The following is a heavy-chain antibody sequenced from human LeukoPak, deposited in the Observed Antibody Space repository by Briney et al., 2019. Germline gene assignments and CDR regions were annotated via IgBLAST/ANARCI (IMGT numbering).Heavy chain of an antibody. CDR2: VYHSGST. V-gene: IGHV4-38-2*02. CDR3: TRRLAGTEDY. Sequence: SETLSLTCTIFGSSISDNYYWGWIRRPPGKGLEWIGSVYHSGSTYYNPSLKSRVTISVYTSNNHFSLKLRSVTAADTAVYYCTRRLAGTEDYWGQGTLVTVSS. CDR1: GSSISDNYY. J-gene: IGHJ4*02. D-gene: IGHD6-13*01.